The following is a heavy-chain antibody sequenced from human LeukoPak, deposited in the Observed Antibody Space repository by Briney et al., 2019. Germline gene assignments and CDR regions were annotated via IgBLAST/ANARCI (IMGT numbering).Heavy chain of an antibody. D-gene: IGHD6-25*01. CDR2: IYYSGST. Sequence: PSETLSLTCTVSGGSISSYYWSWIRQPPGKGLEWIGYIYYSGSTDYNPALKGRVTISVDTSKNQFSVRLSSVTAADTAVYYCARGRLHSQLFVYWGQGTPVTVSS. V-gene: IGHV4-59*01. J-gene: IGHJ4*02. CDR1: GGSISSYY. CDR3: ARGRLHSQLFVY.